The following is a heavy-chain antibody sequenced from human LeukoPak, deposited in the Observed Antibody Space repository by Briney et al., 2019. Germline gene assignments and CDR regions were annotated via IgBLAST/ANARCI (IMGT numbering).Heavy chain of an antibody. CDR1: GFTFSSYS. CDR3: VEGGAARFDY. J-gene: IGHJ4*02. Sequence: PGGSLRLFCAASGFTFSSYSMNWVRQAPGKGREWVSSISSSSNYIYYADSVKGRFTISRDNAKNSLYLQMNSLRAEDTAVYYCVEGGAARFDYWGQGTLVAVSS. CDR2: ISSSSNYI. V-gene: IGHV3-21*04. D-gene: IGHD5-18*01.